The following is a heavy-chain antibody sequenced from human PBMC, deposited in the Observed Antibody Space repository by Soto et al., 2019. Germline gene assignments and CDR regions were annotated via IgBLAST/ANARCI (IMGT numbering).Heavy chain of an antibody. D-gene: IGHD3-9*01. CDR2: ISGSGGST. V-gene: IGHV3-23*01. CDR3: AKDQKGYYEILTGPYDY. J-gene: IGHJ4*02. Sequence: WGSLRLSCAASGFTFSSSVMTWFRKAQGKGLEWVSAISGSGGSTYYADSVKGRFTISRDNSKNTLYLQMNSLRAEDTAVYYCAKDQKGYYEILTGPYDYWGQGTLVTVSS. CDR1: GFTFSSSV.